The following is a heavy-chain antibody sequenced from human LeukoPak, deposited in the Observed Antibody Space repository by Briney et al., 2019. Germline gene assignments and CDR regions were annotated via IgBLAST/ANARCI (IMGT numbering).Heavy chain of an antibody. Sequence: SETLSLTCTVSGGSISSNNYYWGWIRQPPGKGLEWIGSIYYSGSTYYNPSLKSRVTISVDTSKNQFSLKLSSVTAADTAVYYCARREYQLLPFDYWGQGTLVTVSS. V-gene: IGHV4-39*01. CDR2: IYYSGST. D-gene: IGHD2-2*01. CDR3: ARREYQLLPFDY. J-gene: IGHJ4*02. CDR1: GGSISSNNYY.